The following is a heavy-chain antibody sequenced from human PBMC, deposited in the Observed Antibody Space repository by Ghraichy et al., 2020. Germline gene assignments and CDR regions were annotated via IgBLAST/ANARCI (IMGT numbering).Heavy chain of an antibody. J-gene: IGHJ4*02. D-gene: IGHD1-26*01. CDR1: GFIFSRFS. CDR2: VSSSGSYI. V-gene: IGHV3-21*01. Sequence: LSLTCAASGFIFSRFSMNWVRQAPGKGLEWVASVSSSGSYIHYAESVKGRFTISRDNAKNSLYLQMNSLRADDTAVYYCARSQWELRSHFDYWGQGTLVTVSS. CDR3: ARSQWELRSHFDY.